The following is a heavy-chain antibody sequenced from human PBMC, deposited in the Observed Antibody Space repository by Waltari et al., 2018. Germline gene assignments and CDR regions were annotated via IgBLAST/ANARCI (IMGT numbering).Heavy chain of an antibody. CDR3: ARKTSALYFDY. CDR1: GFSFSSYG. V-gene: IGHV3-33*08. D-gene: IGHD2-2*01. Sequence: VQLVESGGGVVQPGRSLRLSCAASGFSFSSYGTHWVRQAPGKGLEGVAVIWFDVSNKYYADAVKGRFTISRDNSKNTLYLQMNSLRAEDTAVYYCARKTSALYFDYWGQGALVTVSS. CDR2: IWFDVSNK. J-gene: IGHJ4*02.